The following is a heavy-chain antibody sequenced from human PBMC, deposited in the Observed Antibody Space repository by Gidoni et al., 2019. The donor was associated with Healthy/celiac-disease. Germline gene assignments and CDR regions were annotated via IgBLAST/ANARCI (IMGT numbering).Heavy chain of an antibody. CDR1: GLTVRCSA. V-gene: IGHV3-73*02. Sequence: EVQLVESGGGLVQPGGSVKLSCAASGLTVRCSAMHWVRQATGKGLAWVGRIRSKANSYATAYAASVKGRFTISRDDSKNTAYLQMNSLKTEDTAVYYCTSRLWIPVYYYGMDVWGQGTTVTVAS. CDR2: IRSKANSYAT. D-gene: IGHD2-21*01. CDR3: TSRLWIPVYYYGMDV. J-gene: IGHJ6*02.